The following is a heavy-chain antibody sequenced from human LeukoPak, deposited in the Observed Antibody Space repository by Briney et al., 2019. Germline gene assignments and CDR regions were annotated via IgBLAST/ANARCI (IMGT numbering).Heavy chain of an antibody. J-gene: IGHJ5*02. D-gene: IGHD6-19*01. CDR1: GDSVSSNSAA. Sequence: SQTLSLTCAISGDSVSSNSAAWNWIRQSPSRGLEWLGRTYYRSKWYNDYAVSVKSRITINPDTSKNQFSLQLNSVTPEDTAVYYCAREESGLTVAVQFNWFDPWGQGTLVTVSS. V-gene: IGHV6-1*01. CDR3: AREESGLTVAVQFNWFDP. CDR2: TYYRSKWYN.